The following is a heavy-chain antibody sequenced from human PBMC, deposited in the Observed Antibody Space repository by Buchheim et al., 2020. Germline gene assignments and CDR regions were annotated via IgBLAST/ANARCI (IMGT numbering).Heavy chain of an antibody. V-gene: IGHV4-39*01. J-gene: IGHJ4*02. CDR2: IYYSGGP. D-gene: IGHD2-15*01. CDR1: GGSISSSSSY. CDR3: ARYVGAASFDY. Sequence: QLQLQESGPGLVKPSETLSLTCTVSGGSISSSSSYWGWIRQPPGKGLEWLGSIYYSGGPYSNPSLKSRVTLSVDTPKNQFLLKLSSVTAADTAVYYCARYVGAASFDYWGQGTL.